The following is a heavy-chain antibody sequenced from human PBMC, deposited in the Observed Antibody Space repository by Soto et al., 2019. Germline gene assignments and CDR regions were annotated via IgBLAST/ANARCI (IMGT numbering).Heavy chain of an antibody. J-gene: IGHJ4*02. CDR2: ISGSGDNT. CDR1: GFNFRYYA. V-gene: IGHV3-23*01. D-gene: IGHD3-3*01. Sequence: GGSLRLSCAASGFNFRYYAMSWVRQAPGKGPEWVSGISGSGDNTYYADSVKGRFTVSRDNSKNTLFLQMNRLRAEDTAVYYCAKDRSGSNDFWRGFYTMSNFDYWGQGALVTAPQ. CDR3: AKDRSGSNDFWRGFYTMSNFDY.